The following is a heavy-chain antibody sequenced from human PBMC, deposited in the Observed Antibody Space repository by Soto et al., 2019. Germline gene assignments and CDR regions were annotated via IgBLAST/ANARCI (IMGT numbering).Heavy chain of an antibody. D-gene: IGHD1-26*01. J-gene: IGHJ4*02. Sequence: EVHLVESGGGLVQTGGSLRLSCAISESTVSRDWMNWVRQAPGKGLEWVAHTNQDGSLKYYVDSVKGRFTISRDNAKKSLYLQMTGLRAGDTAMYYCSGGVGDAFWGQGTLVTVSS. CDR1: ESTVSRDW. CDR2: TNQDGSLK. V-gene: IGHV3-7*01. CDR3: SGGVGDAF.